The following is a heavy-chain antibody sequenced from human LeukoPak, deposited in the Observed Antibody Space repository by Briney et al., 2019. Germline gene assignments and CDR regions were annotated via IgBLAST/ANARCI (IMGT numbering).Heavy chain of an antibody. CDR1: GGSMSSYY. J-gene: IGHJ4*02. CDR2: IYYSGST. Sequence: SETLSLTCIVSGGSMSSYYWSWIRQPPGKGLEWIGYIYYSGSTNYNPSLKSRVTISVDTSKNQFSLKLSSVTAADTAVYYCARGQWLPVFDFWGQGTLVTVSS. D-gene: IGHD3-22*01. V-gene: IGHV4-59*01. CDR3: ARGQWLPVFDF.